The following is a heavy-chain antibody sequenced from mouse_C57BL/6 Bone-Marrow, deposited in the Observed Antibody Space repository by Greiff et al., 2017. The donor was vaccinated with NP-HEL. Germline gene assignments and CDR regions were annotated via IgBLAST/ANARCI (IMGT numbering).Heavy chain of an antibody. Sequence: QVQLQQSGPGLVQPSQSLSITCTVSGFSLTSYGVHWVRQSPGKGLEWLGVIWSGGSTDYNAAFISRLSISKDNSKSQVFFKMNSLQADDTAIYYCARGYYRDFDVWGTGTTVTVSS. CDR1: GFSLTSYG. CDR3: ARGYYRDFDV. D-gene: IGHD2-2*01. J-gene: IGHJ1*03. CDR2: IWSGGST. V-gene: IGHV2-2*01.